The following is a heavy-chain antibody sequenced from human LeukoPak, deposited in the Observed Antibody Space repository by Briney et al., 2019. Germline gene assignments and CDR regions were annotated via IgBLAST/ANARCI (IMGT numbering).Heavy chain of an antibody. CDR3: ARGPLSGAFDL. CDR1: GFTFSNYA. CDR2: IGTSGAST. Sequence: GGSLRLSSAASGFTFSNYAMSWVRQAPGKGLEWVSAIGTSGASTYYADSVKGRFTISRDNSKNTLYLQMNSLRAEDTAVYSCARGPLSGAFDLWRQGTLVTVSS. J-gene: IGHJ4*02. V-gene: IGHV3-23*01.